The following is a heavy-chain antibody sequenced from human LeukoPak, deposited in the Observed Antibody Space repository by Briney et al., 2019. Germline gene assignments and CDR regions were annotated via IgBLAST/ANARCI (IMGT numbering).Heavy chain of an antibody. D-gene: IGHD2-2*01. V-gene: IGHV1-2*02. Sequence: VSVKVSCKASGYTFTGYYMQWVRQAPVLGLEWMGWINPNSGDTNYAQKFQGRVTMTRDTSISTAYMELSRLRSDDTAVYYCARVAYCSVTSCYPFDYWGQGTLVTVSS. CDR3: ARVAYCSVTSCYPFDY. CDR1: GYTFTGYY. CDR2: INPNSGDT. J-gene: IGHJ4*02.